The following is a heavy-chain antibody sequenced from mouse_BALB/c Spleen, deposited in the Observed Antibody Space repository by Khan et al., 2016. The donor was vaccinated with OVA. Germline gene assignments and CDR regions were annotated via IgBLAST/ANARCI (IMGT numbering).Heavy chain of an antibody. J-gene: IGHJ4*01. CDR3: ARGNDYGYALDY. V-gene: IGHV3-2*02. CDR1: GYSITSNYA. D-gene: IGHD1-1*01. CDR2: ISYSGST. Sequence: EVQLQESGPGLVKPSQSLSLTCTVNGYSITSNYAWNWIRQFPGNKLEWMGYISYSGSTNYNPSLKSRLSITRDTSKNQFFLLLHSVTTEDSGTYYCARGNDYGYALDYWGQGTSVTVSS.